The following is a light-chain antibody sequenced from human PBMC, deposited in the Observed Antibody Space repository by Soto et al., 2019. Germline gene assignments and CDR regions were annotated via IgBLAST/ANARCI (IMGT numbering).Light chain of an antibody. V-gene: IGKV1-39*01. CDR2: ASS. CDR3: QQSYDTPQT. J-gene: IGKJ4*01. Sequence: DIQMTQSPSSLSASVGDRVTITCRASQNIYSYVNWYQQKPGKAPNLLIYASSTLQSGSPSRFSGSGSGTDFTLSISTLQPEDFATYYCQQSYDTPQTFGGGTNVEIK. CDR1: QNIYSY.